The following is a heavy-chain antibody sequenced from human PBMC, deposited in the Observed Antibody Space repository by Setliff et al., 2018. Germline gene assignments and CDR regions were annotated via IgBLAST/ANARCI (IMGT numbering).Heavy chain of an antibody. D-gene: IGHD5-18*01. CDR2: IYHNGNT. V-gene: IGHV4-59*01. CDR3: VRDRTAYSYGLDV. Sequence: SETLSLTCTVSGGSINPYFWSWIRQPPGKGLEWIGYIYHNGNTNFNPSLKTRVTMSVDTSKNQFALNLRSVTAADAAVYYCVRDRTAYSYGLDVWGQGTTVTVSS. J-gene: IGHJ6*02. CDR1: GGSINPYF.